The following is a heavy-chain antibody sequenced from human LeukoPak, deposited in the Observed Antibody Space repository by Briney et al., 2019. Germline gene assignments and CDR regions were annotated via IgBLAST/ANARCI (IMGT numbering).Heavy chain of an antibody. D-gene: IGHD2-2*02. CDR3: ARKKDIVVVPAAIPGVFDI. Sequence: GASVKVSCKASGGTFSSYAISWVRQAPGQGLEWMGGIIPIFGTANYAQKFQGGVTITADESTSTAYMELSSLRSEDTAVYYCARKKDIVVVPAAIPGVFDIWGQGTMVTVSS. CDR1: GGTFSSYA. J-gene: IGHJ3*02. V-gene: IGHV1-69*13. CDR2: IIPIFGTA.